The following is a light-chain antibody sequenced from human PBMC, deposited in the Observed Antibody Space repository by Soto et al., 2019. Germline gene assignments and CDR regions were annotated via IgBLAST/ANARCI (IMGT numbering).Light chain of an antibody. V-gene: IGKV3-20*01. CDR3: QHYGSSPR. J-gene: IGKJ1*01. CDR2: GAP. Sequence: EILLTQSPGTLCLSPGERATLSCRASQSVTTSYLAWYQQKPGKAPRLLIYGAPSRATGVPDRLSGSGSGTDFTLTIRRLEPEDFAVYYCQHYGSSPRFGQGTKVDIK. CDR1: QSVTTSY.